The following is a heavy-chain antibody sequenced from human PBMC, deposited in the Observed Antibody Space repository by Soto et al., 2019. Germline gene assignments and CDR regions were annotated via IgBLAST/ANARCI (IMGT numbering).Heavy chain of an antibody. CDR1: GGTFSSYA. J-gene: IGHJ2*01. V-gene: IGHV1-69*01. CDR3: ATPNFAVTTEYWYFDL. CDR2: IIPIFGTA. Sequence: QVQLVQSGAEVKKPGSSVKVSCKASGGTFSSYAISWVRQAPGQGLEWMGGIIPIFGTANYAQKFQGRVTITADESTSTAYMELSSLRSEDTAVYYCATPNFAVTTEYWYFDLWGRGTLVTVSS. D-gene: IGHD4-17*01.